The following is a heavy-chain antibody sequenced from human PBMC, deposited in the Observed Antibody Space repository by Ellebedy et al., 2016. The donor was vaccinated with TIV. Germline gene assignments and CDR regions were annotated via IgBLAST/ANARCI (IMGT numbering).Heavy chain of an antibody. J-gene: IGHJ3*02. V-gene: IGHV3-74*01. CDR1: GFTFSSYW. CDR2: INSDGSST. D-gene: IGHD1-26*01. CDR3: ARDRGSYPEANAFDI. Sequence: GGSLRLXCAASGFTFSSYWMHWVRQAPGKGLVWVSRINSDGSSTSYADSVKGRFTISRDNAKNTLYLQMNSLRAEDTAVYYCARDRGSYPEANAFDIWGQGTMVTVSS.